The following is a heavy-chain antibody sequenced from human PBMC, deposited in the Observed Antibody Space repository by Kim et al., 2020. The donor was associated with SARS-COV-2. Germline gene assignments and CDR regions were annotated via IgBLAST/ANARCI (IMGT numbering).Heavy chain of an antibody. J-gene: IGHJ3*02. CDR2: IYYSGST. D-gene: IGHD6-19*01. Sequence: SETLSLTCTVSGGSISSYYWSWIRQPPGKGLEWIGYIYYSGSTNYNPSLKSRVTISVDTSKNQFSLKLSSVTAADTAVYYCARRAKGSGWYYAFDIWGQGTMVTVSS. CDR1: GGSISSYY. V-gene: IGHV4-59*08. CDR3: ARRAKGSGWYYAFDI.